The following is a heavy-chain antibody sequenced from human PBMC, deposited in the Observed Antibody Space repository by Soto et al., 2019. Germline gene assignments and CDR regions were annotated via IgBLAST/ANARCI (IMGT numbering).Heavy chain of an antibody. J-gene: IGHJ4*02. Sequence: QVQLQQWGAGLLKPSETLSLTCAVYGGSFSGYYWSWIRQPPGKGLEWIGEINHSGSTNYNPSLKSRVTISVDPSKNQFSLKLSSVTAADTAVYYCARASGWYPFDYWGQGTLVTVSS. CDR2: INHSGST. V-gene: IGHV4-34*01. CDR1: GGSFSGYY. CDR3: ARASGWYPFDY. D-gene: IGHD6-19*01.